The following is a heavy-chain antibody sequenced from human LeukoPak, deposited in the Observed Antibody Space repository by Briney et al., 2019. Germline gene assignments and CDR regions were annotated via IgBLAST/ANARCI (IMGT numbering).Heavy chain of an antibody. CDR2: ISYDGSNK. D-gene: IGHD5-12*01. J-gene: IGHJ6*02. Sequence: GGSLRLSCAASGFTFSNFAMSWVRQAPGKGLEWVAVISYDGSNKYYADSVKGRFTISRDNSKNTLYLQMNSLRAEDTAVYYCAGGGYSGYDANEDYYYYYGMDVWGQGTTVTVSS. CDR3: AGGGYSGYDANEDYYYYYGMDV. V-gene: IGHV3-30-3*01. CDR1: GFTFSNFA.